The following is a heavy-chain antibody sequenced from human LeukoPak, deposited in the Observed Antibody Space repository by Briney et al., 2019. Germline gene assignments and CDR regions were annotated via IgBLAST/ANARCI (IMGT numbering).Heavy chain of an antibody. Sequence: SETLSLTCTVSGGSISSGSYYWSWIQQPAGKGLEWIGRIYTSGSTNYNPSLKSRVTISVDTSKNQFSLKLSSVTAADTAVYYCARGESGWYLDYWGQGTLVTVSS. J-gene: IGHJ4*02. CDR2: IYTSGST. CDR1: GGSISSGSYY. D-gene: IGHD6-25*01. CDR3: ARGESGWYLDY. V-gene: IGHV4-61*02.